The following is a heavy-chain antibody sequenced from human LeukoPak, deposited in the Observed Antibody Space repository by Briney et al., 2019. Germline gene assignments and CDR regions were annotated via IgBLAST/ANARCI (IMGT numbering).Heavy chain of an antibody. CDR2: IYPGDSDT. J-gene: IGHJ5*02. CDR1: GYSFTSYW. CDR3: ATYYCSSTSCSEYNWFDP. Sequence: GESLKISCKGSGYSFTSYWIGWVRQMPGKGLEWMGIIYPGDSDTRYSPSFQGQVTISADKSISTACLQWSSLKASDTAMYYCATYYCSSTSCSEYNWFDPWGQGTLVTVSS. D-gene: IGHD2-2*01. V-gene: IGHV5-51*01.